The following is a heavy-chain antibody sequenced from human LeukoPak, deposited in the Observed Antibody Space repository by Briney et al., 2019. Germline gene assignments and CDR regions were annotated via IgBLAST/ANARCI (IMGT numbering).Heavy chain of an antibody. CDR1: GFTFSNSA. V-gene: IGHV3-30*04. J-gene: IGHJ4*02. CDR3: ARDGGYGGYDGPSTGWHYFHS. CDR2: ISYDGSNE. Sequence: HTGTSLRLSCAASGFTFSNSAMHWVRQAPGKGLEWVAAISYDGSNEFYADSVRGRFTISRDNSKSTLYLQMNSLRPEDTAIYFCARDGGYGGYDGPSTGWHYFHSWGQGTQVTVSS. D-gene: IGHD5-12*01.